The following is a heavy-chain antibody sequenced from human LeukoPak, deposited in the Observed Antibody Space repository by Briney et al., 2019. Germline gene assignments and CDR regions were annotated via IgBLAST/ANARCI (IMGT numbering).Heavy chain of an antibody. CDR1: GGSFSGYY. CDR2: INHSGST. CDR3: ARFRTIFGVVRFDY. Sequence: SETLSLTCAVYGGSFSGYYWSWIRQPPGKGLEWIGEINHSGSTNYNPSLKSRVTISVDTSKNQFSLKLSSVTAADTAVYYCARFRTIFGVVRFDYWGQRTLVTVSS. V-gene: IGHV4-34*01. D-gene: IGHD3-3*01. J-gene: IGHJ4*02.